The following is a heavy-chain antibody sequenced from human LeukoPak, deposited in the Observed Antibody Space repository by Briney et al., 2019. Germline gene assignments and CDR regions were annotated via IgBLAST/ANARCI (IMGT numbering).Heavy chain of an antibody. CDR3: AKDSGTHSSSWSSIDY. CDR1: GFTFSSYW. J-gene: IGHJ4*02. Sequence: GGSLRLSCAASGFTFSSYWMHWVRQAPGKGLEWVSAISGSGGSTYYADSVKGRFTISRDNSKNTLYLQMNSLRAEDTAVYYCAKDSGTHSSSWSSIDYWGQGTLVTVSS. CDR2: ISGSGGST. D-gene: IGHD6-13*01. V-gene: IGHV3-23*01.